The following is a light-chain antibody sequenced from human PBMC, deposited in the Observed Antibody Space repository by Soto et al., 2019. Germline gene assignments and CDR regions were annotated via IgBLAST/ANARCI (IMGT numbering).Light chain of an antibody. V-gene: IGKV3-15*01. Sequence: EIVMTQSPATLSVSPGERAILSCRASKSVSNNLAWYQQKPGQAPRLLIYGASTRATGIPARFNGSGSETEFTLSISSLQSEDVAIYYCQQYNNWPPLTFGGGTKVEIK. J-gene: IGKJ4*01. CDR1: KSVSNN. CDR2: GAS. CDR3: QQYNNWPPLT.